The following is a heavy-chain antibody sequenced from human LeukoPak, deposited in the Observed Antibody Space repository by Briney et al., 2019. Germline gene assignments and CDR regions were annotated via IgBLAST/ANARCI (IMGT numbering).Heavy chain of an antibody. J-gene: IGHJ4*02. V-gene: IGHV4-30-4*01. CDR1: GGSISSGDYY. CDR2: MYYSGGT. CDR3: ARYSGSYYLDY. D-gene: IGHD1-26*01. Sequence: SETLSLTCTVSGGSISSGDYYWSWIRQPPGKGLEWIGYMYYSGGTYYNPSLKSRVTISVDTSKNQFSLKLNSVTAADTAVYYCARYSGSYYLDYWGQGTLVTVSS.